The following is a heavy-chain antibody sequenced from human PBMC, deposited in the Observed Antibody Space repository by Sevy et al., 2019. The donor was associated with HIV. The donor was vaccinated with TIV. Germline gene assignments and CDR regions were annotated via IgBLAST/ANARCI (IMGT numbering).Heavy chain of an antibody. CDR2: ISYDGSNK. Sequence: GGSLRLSCAASGFTFSSYAMHWVRQAPGKGLEWVAVISYDGSNKYYADSAKGRFTISRDNSKNTLYLQMNSLRAEDTAVYYCAREGDMYVAATHFDIWGQGTMVTVSS. CDR3: AREGDMYVAATHFDI. CDR1: GFTFSSYA. V-gene: IGHV3-30*04. J-gene: IGHJ3*02. D-gene: IGHD2-15*01.